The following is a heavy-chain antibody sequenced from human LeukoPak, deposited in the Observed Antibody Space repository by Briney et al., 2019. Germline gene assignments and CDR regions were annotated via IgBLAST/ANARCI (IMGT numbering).Heavy chain of an antibody. V-gene: IGHV4-34*01. Sequence: SETLSLTCAVYGGSFSGYYWSWIRQPPGKGLEWIGEINHSGSTNYNPSLKSRVTISVDTSKNQFSLKLSSVTAADTAVYYCAGGGDYGDYSYNWFDPWDQGTLVTVSS. CDR3: AGGGDYGDYSYNWFDP. CDR2: INHSGST. J-gene: IGHJ5*02. CDR1: GGSFSGYY. D-gene: IGHD4-17*01.